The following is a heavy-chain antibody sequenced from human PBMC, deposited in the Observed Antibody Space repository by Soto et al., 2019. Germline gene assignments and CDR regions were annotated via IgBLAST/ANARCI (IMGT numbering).Heavy chain of an antibody. D-gene: IGHD6-6*01. CDR3: TTCGYSSSSGIDY. CDR1: GFTFSNAW. J-gene: IGHJ4*02. CDR2: IKSKTDGGTT. V-gene: IGHV3-15*01. Sequence: GGSLRLSCAASGFTFSNAWMSWVRQAPGKGLEWVGRIKSKTDGGTTDYAAPVKGRFTISSDDSKNTLYLQMNSLKTEDTAVYYCTTCGYSSSSGIDYWGQGTLVTVSS.